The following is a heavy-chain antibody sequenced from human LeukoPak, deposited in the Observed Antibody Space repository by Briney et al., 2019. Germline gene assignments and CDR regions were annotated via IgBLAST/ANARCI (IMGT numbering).Heavy chain of an antibody. CDR2: INHSGST. D-gene: IGHD3-22*01. CDR3: ARVYYDSSGSSGFDP. Sequence: PSETLSLTCAVYGGSFRGYYWSWFRQPPGKGLEWIGEINHSGSTNYNPSLKSRVTISVDTSKNQFSLKLSSVTAADTAVYYCARVYYDSSGSSGFDPWGQGTLVTVSS. V-gene: IGHV4-34*01. J-gene: IGHJ5*02. CDR1: GGSFRGYY.